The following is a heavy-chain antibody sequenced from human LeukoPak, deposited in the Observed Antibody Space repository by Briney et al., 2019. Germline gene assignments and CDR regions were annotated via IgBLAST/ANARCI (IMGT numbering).Heavy chain of an antibody. Sequence: SETLSLTCAVYGGSFSGYYWSWIRQPPGKGLEWIGEINHSGSTNYDPSLKSRVTISVDTSKNQFSLKLSSVTAADTAVYYCAKTTVTTLTEFDYWGQGTLVTVSS. V-gene: IGHV4-34*01. CDR1: GGSFSGYY. CDR3: AKTTVTTLTEFDY. CDR2: INHSGST. D-gene: IGHD4-17*01. J-gene: IGHJ4*02.